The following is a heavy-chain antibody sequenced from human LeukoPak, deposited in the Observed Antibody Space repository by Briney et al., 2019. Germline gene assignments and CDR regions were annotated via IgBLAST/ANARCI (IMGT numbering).Heavy chain of an antibody. CDR2: IYYSGST. Sequence: ASETLSLTXTVSGGSISSSSYYWGWIRQPPGKGLEWIGSIYYSGSTYYNPSLKSRVTISVDTSKNQFSLKLSSVTAADTAVYYCAKLQQWLALFDYWGQGTLVTVSS. J-gene: IGHJ4*02. D-gene: IGHD6-19*01. V-gene: IGHV4-39*01. CDR3: AKLQQWLALFDY. CDR1: GGSISSSSYY.